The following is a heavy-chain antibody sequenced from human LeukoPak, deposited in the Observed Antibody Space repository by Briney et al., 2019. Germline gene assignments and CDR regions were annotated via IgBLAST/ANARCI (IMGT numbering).Heavy chain of an antibody. CDR2: INHSGST. CDR1: GGSFSGYY. CDR3: ARARIAARPFFFDY. V-gene: IGHV4-34*01. J-gene: IGHJ4*02. D-gene: IGHD6-6*01. Sequence: PSETLSLTCAVYGGSFSGYYWSWIRQPPGKGLEWIGEINHSGSTNYNPSIKSRVTISVDTSKNQFSLKLSSVTAADTAVYYCARARIAARPFFFDYWGQGTLVTVSS.